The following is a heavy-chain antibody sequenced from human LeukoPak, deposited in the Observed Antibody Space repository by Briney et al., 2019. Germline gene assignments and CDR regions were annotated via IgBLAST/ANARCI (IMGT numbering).Heavy chain of an antibody. Sequence: SETLSLTCTVSGGSISSYYWSWIRQPPGKGLEWIGYIYYSGSTNYNPSLKSRVTISVDTSKNQFSLKLSSVTAADTAVYYCARAVGPTTELRFLEWLPDRPNQNWYFDLWGRGTLVTVSS. CDR2: IYYSGST. CDR3: ARAVGPTTELRFLEWLPDRPNQNWYFDL. V-gene: IGHV4-59*01. CDR1: GGSISSYY. D-gene: IGHD3-3*01. J-gene: IGHJ2*01.